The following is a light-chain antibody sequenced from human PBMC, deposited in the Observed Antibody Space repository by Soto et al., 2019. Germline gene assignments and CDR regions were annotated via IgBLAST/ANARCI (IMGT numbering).Light chain of an antibody. Sequence: VRTQFHATLSLSRGERATLSCGASQSVGTKLAWYQQKPGQAPGLLIYGASTRATGIPDRFSGSGSGTDFTLTISRLEPEDFAVYYCQQYGSSPITFGQGTRLEIK. CDR1: QSVGTK. J-gene: IGKJ5*01. CDR2: GAS. CDR3: QQYGSSPIT. V-gene: IGKV3-20*01.